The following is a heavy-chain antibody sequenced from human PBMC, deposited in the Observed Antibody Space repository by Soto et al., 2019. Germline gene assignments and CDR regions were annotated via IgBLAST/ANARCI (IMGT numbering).Heavy chain of an antibody. CDR1: GFPFSSYA. V-gene: IGHV3-23*01. CDR3: AKDPTSSWPFDY. CDR2: ISGSGGGT. D-gene: IGHD6-13*01. Sequence: GGSLRLSCAASGFPFSSYAMSWVRQAPGKGLEWVSAISGSGGGTYYADSVKGRFTISRDNSKNTLYLQMNSLRAEDTAVYYCAKDPTSSWPFDYWGQGTLVTVSS. J-gene: IGHJ4*02.